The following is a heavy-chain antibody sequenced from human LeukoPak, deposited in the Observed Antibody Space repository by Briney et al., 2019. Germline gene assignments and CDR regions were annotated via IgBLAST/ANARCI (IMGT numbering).Heavy chain of an antibody. CDR1: GGSITAMVYA. CDR2: IYYSGST. V-gene: IGHV4-31*01. J-gene: IGHJ4*02. Sequence: SHTLSPTGTLSGGSITAMVYAWSWSRQHPGKGLEWIGSIYYSGSTYHNPSLKSPVSISVRTSKNQFSLKLSSVTAAHTAVYYYARDPSVMITVGGAPIWGQGTLVTVSS. D-gene: IGHD3-16*01. CDR3: ARDPSVMITVGGAPI.